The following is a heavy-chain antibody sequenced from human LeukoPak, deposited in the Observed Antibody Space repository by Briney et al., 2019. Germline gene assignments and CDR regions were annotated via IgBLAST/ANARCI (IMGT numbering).Heavy chain of an antibody. V-gene: IGHV3-30-3*01. CDR3: ARGKAGRTEFDY. J-gene: IGHJ4*02. CDR2: ISYDGSNK. CDR1: GFNFSDYA. D-gene: IGHD2-8*02. Sequence: GRSLRLSCAASGFNFSDYAMHWVRQAPGKGPEWVAVISYDGSNKYYADSVKGRFTISRDNSKNTLYLQMNSLRAEDTAVYYCARGKAGRTEFDYWGQGTLVTVSS.